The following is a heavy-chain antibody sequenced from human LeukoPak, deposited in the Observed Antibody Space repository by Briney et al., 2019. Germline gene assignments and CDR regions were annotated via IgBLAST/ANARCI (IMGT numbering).Heavy chain of an antibody. D-gene: IGHD4-17*01. V-gene: IGHV1-69*01. Sequence: SVKVSCKASGGTFISYAISWVRQAPGQGLEWMGGIIPIFGTANYAQKFQGRVTITADESTSTAYMELSSLRSEDTAVYYCARDGSGDYAPGYWGQGTLVTVSS. CDR2: IIPIFGTA. J-gene: IGHJ4*02. CDR1: GGTFISYA. CDR3: ARDGSGDYAPGY.